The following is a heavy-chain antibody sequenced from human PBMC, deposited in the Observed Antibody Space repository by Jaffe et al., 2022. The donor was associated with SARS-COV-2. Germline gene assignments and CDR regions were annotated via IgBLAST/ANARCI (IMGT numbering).Heavy chain of an antibody. D-gene: IGHD5-12*01. Sequence: EVQLVESGGVVVQPGGSLRLSCAASGFTFDDYTMHWVRQAPGKGLEWVSLISWDGGSTYYADSVKGRFTISRDNSKNSLYLQMNSLRTEDTALYYCAKDINRQDIVAHPGFDYWGQGTLVTVSS. V-gene: IGHV3-43*01. CDR2: ISWDGGST. CDR1: GFTFDDYT. J-gene: IGHJ4*02. CDR3: AKDINRQDIVAHPGFDY.